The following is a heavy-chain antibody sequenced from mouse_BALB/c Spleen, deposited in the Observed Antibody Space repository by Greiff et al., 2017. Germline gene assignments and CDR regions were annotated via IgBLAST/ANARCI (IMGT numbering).Heavy chain of an antibody. D-gene: IGHD2-4*01. J-gene: IGHJ4*01. CDR1: GYTFTSYV. Sequence: EVQLQQSGPELVKPGASVKMSCKASGYTFTSYVMHWVKQKPGQGLEWIGYINPYNDGTKYNEKFKGKATLTSDNSSSTAYMELSSLTSEDSAVYYCARCDYDVGYYAMDYWGQGTSVTVSS. V-gene: IGHV1-14*01. CDR3: ARCDYDVGYYAMDY. CDR2: INPYNDGT.